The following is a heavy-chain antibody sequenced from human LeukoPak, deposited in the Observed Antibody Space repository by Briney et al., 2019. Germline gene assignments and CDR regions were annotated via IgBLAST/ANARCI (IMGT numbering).Heavy chain of an antibody. J-gene: IGHJ5*02. V-gene: IGHV4-59*12. D-gene: IGHD6-13*01. CDR2: FSYSGST. CDR3: ARDKGYSSYNWFDP. CDR1: GGSITSDY. Sequence: PSETLSLTCTVSGGSITSDYWSWIRQSPGKGLEWIGYFSYSGSTHYSPSLTSRVAISVDTSRNQFSLKLKSVTAADTAMYYCARDKGYSSYNWFDPWGQGTLVTVSS.